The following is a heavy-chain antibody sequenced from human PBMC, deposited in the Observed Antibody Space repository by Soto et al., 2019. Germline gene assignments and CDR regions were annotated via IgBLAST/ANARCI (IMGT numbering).Heavy chain of an antibody. CDR2: INHSGST. CDR1: GGSFSDYY. Sequence: SETLSLTWAVYGGSFSDYYWSWIRQPPGKGLEGIGEINHSGSTNYNPSLKSRVTISVDPSKHQFSLKLSSATAADTAVYYCARGRAGRITIFGVVIKEGEICNWFDPWGQGTLVTVSS. V-gene: IGHV4-34*01. J-gene: IGHJ5*02. D-gene: IGHD3-3*01. CDR3: ARGRAGRITIFGVVIKEGEICNWFDP.